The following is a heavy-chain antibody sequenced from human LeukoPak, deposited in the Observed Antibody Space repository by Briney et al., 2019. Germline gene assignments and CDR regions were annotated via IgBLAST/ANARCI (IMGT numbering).Heavy chain of an antibody. Sequence: GGSLRLSCAASGFTFSTYAMSWVRQAPGKGLEWVSLISGDGGSTYYADSVKGRFTISRDNSKNSLYLQMNSLRTEDTALYYCSKDRVDTAMADAFDIWGQGTMVTVSS. CDR1: GFTFSTYA. D-gene: IGHD5-18*01. J-gene: IGHJ3*02. V-gene: IGHV3-43*02. CDR3: SKDRVDTAMADAFDI. CDR2: ISGDGGST.